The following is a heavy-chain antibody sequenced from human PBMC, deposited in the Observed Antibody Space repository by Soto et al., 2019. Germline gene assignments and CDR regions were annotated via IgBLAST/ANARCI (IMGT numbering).Heavy chain of an antibody. D-gene: IGHD3-22*01. J-gene: IGHJ3*02. CDR3: AKGPYYFGDAFDI. Sequence: GSLRLSCAASGFTFSSYGMHWVRQAPGKGLEWVAVIWYDGSNKYYADSVKGRFTISRDNSKNTLYLQMNSLRAEDTAVYYCAKGPYYFGDAFDIWGQGTMVTV. CDR1: GFTFSSYG. V-gene: IGHV3-33*06. CDR2: IWYDGSNK.